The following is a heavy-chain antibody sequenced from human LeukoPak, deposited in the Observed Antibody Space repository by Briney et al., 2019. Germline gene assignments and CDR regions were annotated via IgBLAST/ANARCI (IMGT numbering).Heavy chain of an antibody. V-gene: IGHV3-20*04. CDR2: ISSNGDSA. D-gene: IGHD1-26*01. J-gene: IGHJ1*01. CDR1: GFTFDDYG. Sequence: GGSLRLSCAASGFTFDDYGMSWVRQAPGRGLEWVSGISSNGDSAGSADSVKGRFTISRDNAKNSLFLQMNSLRAEDTALYYCARDRGGKYMYLQHWGQGTLVTVSS. CDR3: ARDRGGKYMYLQH.